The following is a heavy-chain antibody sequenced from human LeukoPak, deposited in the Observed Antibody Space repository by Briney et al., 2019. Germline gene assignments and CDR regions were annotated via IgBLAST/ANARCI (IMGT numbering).Heavy chain of an antibody. J-gene: IGHJ4*02. CDR1: GGSISTSTYY. Sequence: SSETLSLTCTVSGGSISTSTYYWGWIRQPPGKGLEWIGSIYYSGSTYYNPSLKSRVTISVDTSKNQFSLKLSSVTAADTAVYYCARVARQFGGHHITMIVVVDYWGQGTLVTVSS. V-gene: IGHV4-39*07. CDR3: ARVARQFGGHHITMIVVVDY. D-gene: IGHD3-22*01. CDR2: IYYSGST.